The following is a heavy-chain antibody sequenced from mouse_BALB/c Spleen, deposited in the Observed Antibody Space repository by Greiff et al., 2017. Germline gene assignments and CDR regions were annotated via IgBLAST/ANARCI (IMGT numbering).Heavy chain of an antibody. D-gene: IGHD2-4*01. J-gene: IGHJ4*01. CDR2: ISSGSSTI. Sequence: EVMLVESGGGLVQPGGSRKLSCAASGFTFSSFGMHWVRQAPEKGLEWVAYISSGSSTIYYADTVKGRFTISRDNPKNTLFLQMTSLRSEDTAMYYCARYPIFYDYDGDYYPMDYWGQGTSVTVSS. V-gene: IGHV5-17*02. CDR1: GFTFSSFG. CDR3: ARYPIFYDYDGDYYPMDY.